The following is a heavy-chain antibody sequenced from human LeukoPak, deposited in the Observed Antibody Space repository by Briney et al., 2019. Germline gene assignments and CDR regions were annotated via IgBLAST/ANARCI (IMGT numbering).Heavy chain of an antibody. CDR2: IKGDGSEK. D-gene: IGHD3-22*01. CDR3: ARDSSGYQ. V-gene: IGHV3-7*01. CDR1: GFTFSTYW. J-gene: IGHJ4*02. Sequence: GGSLRLSCAASGFTFSTYWMSWVRQAPGKGLEWVANIKGDGSEKYYGDSVKGRFTISRDNAKNSLYLEMNSLRVEDTAVYYCARDSSGYQWGQGTLVTVSS.